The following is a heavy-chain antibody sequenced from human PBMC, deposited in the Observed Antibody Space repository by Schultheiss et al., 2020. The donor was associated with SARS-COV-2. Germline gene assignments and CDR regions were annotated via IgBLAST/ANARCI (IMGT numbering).Heavy chain of an antibody. CDR2: ISGSGGNT. D-gene: IGHD3-3*01. J-gene: IGHJ4*02. CDR1: GFSFRSYA. V-gene: IGHV3-23*01. CDR3: VRVASYYDFWSGSSEEWVQQYYFDY. Sequence: GESLKISCAASGFSFRSYAMTWVRQAPGRGLEWVSDISGSGGNTYYADSVEGRFTISRDNSKNTLYLQMNSLRAEDTAVYYCVRVASYYDFWSGSSEEWVQQYYFDYWGQGTLVTVSS.